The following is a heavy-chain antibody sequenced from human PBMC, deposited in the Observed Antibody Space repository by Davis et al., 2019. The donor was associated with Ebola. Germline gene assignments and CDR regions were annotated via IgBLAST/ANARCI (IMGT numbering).Heavy chain of an antibody. CDR1: GGSFSGYY. D-gene: IGHD4-11*01. Sequence: SETLSLTCAVYGGSFSGYYWSWIRQPPGKGLEWIGEINHSGSTNYNPSLKSRVTISVDTSKNQFSLKLSSVTAADTAVYSCARGPTVKGLGGWGQGTLVTVSS. V-gene: IGHV4-34*01. J-gene: IGHJ4*02. CDR2: INHSGST. CDR3: ARGPTVKGLGG.